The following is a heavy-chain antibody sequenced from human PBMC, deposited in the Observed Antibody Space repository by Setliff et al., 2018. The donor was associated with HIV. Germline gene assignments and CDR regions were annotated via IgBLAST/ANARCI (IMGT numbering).Heavy chain of an antibody. D-gene: IGHD5-18*01. CDR2: IKHSGST. CDR3: VRHGGVRIQRRTGIDY. J-gene: IGHJ4*02. CDR1: GGSFSGYY. V-gene: IGHV4-34*01. Sequence: SETLSLTCAVYGGSFSGYYWSWIRQPPGKGLEWIGEIKHSGSTNYNPSLKSRVTISVDTSKNQFSLKLNAVTAADTAVYYCVRHGGVRIQRRTGIDYWGQGTLVTVSS.